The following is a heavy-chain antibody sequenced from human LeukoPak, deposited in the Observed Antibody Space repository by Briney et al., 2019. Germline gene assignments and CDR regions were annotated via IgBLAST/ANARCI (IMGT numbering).Heavy chain of an antibody. J-gene: IGHJ6*03. CDR3: ARGMAGKSYYYYYYMDV. CDR1: GGTFSSYA. CDR2: IIPIFGTA. Sequence: GASVKVSCKASGGTFSSYAISWVRQAPGQGLEWMGGIIPIFGTANYAQKFQGRVTITADESTSTAYMELSSLRSEDTAVYYCARGMAGKSYYYYYYMDVWGKGTTVTVSS. V-gene: IGHV1-69*13. D-gene: IGHD5-24*01.